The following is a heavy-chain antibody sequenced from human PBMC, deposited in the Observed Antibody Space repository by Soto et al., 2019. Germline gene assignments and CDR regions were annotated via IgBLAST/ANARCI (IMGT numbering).Heavy chain of an antibody. V-gene: IGHV3-48*02. CDR2: ISSSSSTI. J-gene: IGHJ3*02. Sequence: PGGSLRLSCAASGFTFSSYSMNWVRQAPGKGPEWVSYISSSSSTIYYADSVEGRFTISRDNAKNSLYLQMNSLRDEDTAVYYCASRFKYYYDSSGPIGDAFDIWGHGTMVTVSS. CDR3: ASRFKYYYDSSGPIGDAFDI. D-gene: IGHD3-22*01. CDR1: GFTFSSYS.